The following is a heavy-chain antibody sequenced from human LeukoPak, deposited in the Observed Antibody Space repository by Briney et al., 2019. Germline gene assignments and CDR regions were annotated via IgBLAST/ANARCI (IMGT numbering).Heavy chain of an antibody. CDR1: GLTFSSYG. CDR3: ASPRDGYNPFDY. Sequence: GGSLRLSCAASGLTFSSYGMHWVRQAPGKGLEWVAYIWYDGSNKYYAYSVKGRFTISRDNAKNSLYLQMNSLRAEDTAVYYCASPRDGYNPFDYWGQGTLGTVSS. J-gene: IGHJ4*02. D-gene: IGHD5-24*01. CDR2: IWYDGSNK. V-gene: IGHV3-33*03.